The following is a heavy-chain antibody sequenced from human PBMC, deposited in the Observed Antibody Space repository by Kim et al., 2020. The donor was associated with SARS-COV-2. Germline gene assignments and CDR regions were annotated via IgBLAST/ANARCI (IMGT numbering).Heavy chain of an antibody. CDR2: MNPNSGNT. Sequence: ASVKVSCKASGHTFTSYDINWVRQATGQGLEWMGWMNPNSGNTGYAQKFQGRVTMTRNTSISTAYMELSSLRSEDTAVYYCARHRSSWYPPYYYGMDVWGQGTTVTVSS. V-gene: IGHV1-8*01. CDR1: GHTFTSYD. J-gene: IGHJ6*02. CDR3: ARHRSSWYPPYYYGMDV. D-gene: IGHD6-13*01.